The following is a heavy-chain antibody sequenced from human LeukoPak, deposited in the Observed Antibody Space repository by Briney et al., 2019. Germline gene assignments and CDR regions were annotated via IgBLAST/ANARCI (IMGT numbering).Heavy chain of an antibody. V-gene: IGHV3-7*01. CDR3: ARDAVGYCSSTSCYGGKSGAFDI. CDR1: GFTFSSYW. Sequence: PGGSLRLSRAASGFTFSSYWMSWVRQAPGKGLEWVANIKQDGSEKYYVDSVKGRFTISRDNAKNSLYLQMNSLRAEDTAVYYCARDAVGYCSSTSCYGGKSGAFDIWGQGTMVTVSS. J-gene: IGHJ3*02. D-gene: IGHD2-2*01. CDR2: IKQDGSEK.